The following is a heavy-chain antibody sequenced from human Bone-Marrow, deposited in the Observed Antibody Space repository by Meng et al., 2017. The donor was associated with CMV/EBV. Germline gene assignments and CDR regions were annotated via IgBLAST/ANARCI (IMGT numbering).Heavy chain of an antibody. CDR2: IYHSGST. Sequence: SETLSLTCTVSGYSISSGYYWGWIRQPPGKGLEWIGSIYHSGSTYYNPSLKSRVTISVDTSKNQFSLKLSSVTAADTAVYYCARGRRGYCSSTSCYSYDEVRYYGMDVWGQGTTVTVSS. V-gene: IGHV4-38-2*02. CDR1: GYSISSGYY. CDR3: ARGRRGYCSSTSCYSYDEVRYYGMDV. J-gene: IGHJ6*02. D-gene: IGHD2-2*02.